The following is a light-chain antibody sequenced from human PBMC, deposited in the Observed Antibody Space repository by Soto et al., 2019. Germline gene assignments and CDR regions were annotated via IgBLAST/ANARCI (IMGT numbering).Light chain of an antibody. J-gene: IGLJ1*01. CDR2: DTD. CDR3: GAWDTSLGVYV. Sequence: QSALTQPPSVSAAPGQEVTISCSGSSSNIAANSVSWYQHLPGTAPKLLIYDTDRRPSGIPARFSGSKSGTSATLGITGLQTGDEADYYCGAWDTSLGVYVFGSGTKVTVL. V-gene: IGLV1-51*01. CDR1: SSNIAANS.